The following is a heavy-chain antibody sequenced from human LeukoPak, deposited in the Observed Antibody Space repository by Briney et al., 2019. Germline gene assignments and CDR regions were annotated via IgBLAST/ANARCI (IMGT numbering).Heavy chain of an antibody. Sequence: SETLSLTCTVSGGSISSSSYYWGWIRQPPGKGLEWIGSIYYSGSTYYNPSLKSRVTISADTSKNQFFLNLSSATAADTAMYYCARRVIAATLDYWGRGTLVTVSS. CDR2: IYYSGST. V-gene: IGHV4-39*01. CDR3: ARRVIAATLDY. J-gene: IGHJ4*02. CDR1: GGSISSSSYY. D-gene: IGHD2/OR15-2a*01.